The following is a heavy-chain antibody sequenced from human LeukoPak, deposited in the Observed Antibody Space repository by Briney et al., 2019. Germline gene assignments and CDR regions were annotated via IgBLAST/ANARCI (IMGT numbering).Heavy chain of an antibody. CDR2: IREDEREK. V-gene: IGHV3-7*05. CDR3: ARGGGASDY. CDR1: GFTFSGYT. D-gene: IGHD3-16*01. Sequence: GGSLRLSCAASGFTFSGYTMSWVRQAPGKGLEWLANIREDEREKYYVYSVKGRFTISRDNAKNSLYLKMNSLRAEDTAVYYCARGGGASDYWGQGTLVTVSS. J-gene: IGHJ4*02.